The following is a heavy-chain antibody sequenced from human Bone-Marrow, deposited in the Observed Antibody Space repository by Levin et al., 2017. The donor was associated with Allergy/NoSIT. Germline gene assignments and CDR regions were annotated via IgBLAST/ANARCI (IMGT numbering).Heavy chain of an antibody. J-gene: IGHJ4*02. CDR1: GFTFSSYE. V-gene: IGHV3-48*03. CDR3: TREDFSGFDTYEY. CDR2: ISGRGDAI. Sequence: GGSLRLSCLASGFTFSSYEMNWVRQTPGKGLEWVSYISGRGDAIYYADSVEGRFTISRDNAKNSVYLAMNSLRVEDTAIYYCTREDFSGFDTYEYWGQGALVTVSS. D-gene: IGHD3-22*01.